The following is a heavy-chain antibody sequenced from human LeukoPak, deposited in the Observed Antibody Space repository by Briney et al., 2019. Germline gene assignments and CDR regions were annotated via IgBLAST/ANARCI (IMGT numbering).Heavy chain of an antibody. Sequence: ASVKVSCKASGYTFTDFYIHWVRQAPGQGLEWMGWINTNTGNPTYAQGFTGRFVFSLDTSVSTAYLQISSLKAEDTAVYYCARALRWLQNDYWGQGTQVTVSS. CDR2: INTNTGNP. D-gene: IGHD5-24*01. CDR1: GYTFTDFY. J-gene: IGHJ4*02. CDR3: ARALRWLQNDY. V-gene: IGHV7-4-1*02.